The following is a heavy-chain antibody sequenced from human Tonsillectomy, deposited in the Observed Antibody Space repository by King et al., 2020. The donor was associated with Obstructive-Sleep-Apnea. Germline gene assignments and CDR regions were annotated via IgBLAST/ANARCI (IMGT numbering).Heavy chain of an antibody. Sequence: TLKESGPTLVKPTQTLTLTCTFSGFSLSTSGVGVGWIRQPPGKALGWLALIYWDDDKRYSPSLKSRLTITKDTSKNPVVLTMTNMDPVDTATYYCAHSPHIAAAEDDAFDIWGQGTMVTVSS. V-gene: IGHV2-5*02. CDR1: GFSLSTSGVG. J-gene: IGHJ3*02. CDR2: IYWDDDK. CDR3: AHSPHIAAAEDDAFDI. D-gene: IGHD6-13*01.